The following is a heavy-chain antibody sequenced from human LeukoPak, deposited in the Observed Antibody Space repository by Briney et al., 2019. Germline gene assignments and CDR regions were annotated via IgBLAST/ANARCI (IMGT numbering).Heavy chain of an antibody. V-gene: IGHV4-39*01. Sequence: SETLSLTCTVSGGSISSSSYYWGWIRQPPGKGLEWIGSIYYSGSTYYNPSLKSRVTISVDTSKNQFSLKLSSVTAADTAVYYCATSAQWEQLARRDADYYYYYMDVWGKGTTVTISS. D-gene: IGHD1-26*01. CDR3: ATSAQWEQLARRDADYYYYYMDV. CDR1: GGSISSSSYY. CDR2: IYYSGST. J-gene: IGHJ6*03.